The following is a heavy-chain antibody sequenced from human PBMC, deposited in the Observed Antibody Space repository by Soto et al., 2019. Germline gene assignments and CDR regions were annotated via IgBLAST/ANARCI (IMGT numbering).Heavy chain of an antibody. CDR2: ISSSGSTI. V-gene: IGHV3-11*01. J-gene: IGHJ6*02. CDR1: GFTFSDYY. Sequence: QVQLVESGGGLVKPGGSLRLSCAASGFTFSDYYMSWIRQAPGKGLEWVSYISSSGSTIYYADSVKGRFTISRDNAKXXXXXXXXXXXXXXXXVXXXXXXXXXPHYGMDVWGQGTTVTVSS. CDR3: XXXXXXPHYGMDV.